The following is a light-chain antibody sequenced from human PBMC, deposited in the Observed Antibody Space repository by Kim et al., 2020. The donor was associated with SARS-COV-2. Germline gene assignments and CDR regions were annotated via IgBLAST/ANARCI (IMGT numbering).Light chain of an antibody. V-gene: IGLV1-44*01. J-gene: IGLJ1*01. CDR3: AAWDNSLNGRYV. Sequence: QSVLTQSPSASGTPGQRVTISCSGSSSNIGINTVNWYQQLPGTAPKLLIYSNNQRPSGVPDRFSGSKSGTSASLAISGLQSEDEAEYFCAAWDNSLNGRYVFGSGTKVTVL. CDR1: SSNIGINT. CDR2: SNN.